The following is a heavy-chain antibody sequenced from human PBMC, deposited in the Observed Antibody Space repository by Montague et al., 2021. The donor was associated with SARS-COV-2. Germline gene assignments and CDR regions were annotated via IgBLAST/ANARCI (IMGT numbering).Heavy chain of an antibody. J-gene: IGHJ4*02. CDR2: IYYSGSA. D-gene: IGHD1-26*01. V-gene: IGHV4-39*07. Sequence: SETLSLTCTVSGGSISSTSNYWGWIRQPPGKGLEWIGSIYYSGSAYYNSSLKSRVTISIDTSKNQFSLKVNSVTAADTAVYYCARVPDCGNYWSGDYWGQGTLVTVSS. CDR3: ARVPDCGNYWSGDY. CDR1: GGSISSTSNY.